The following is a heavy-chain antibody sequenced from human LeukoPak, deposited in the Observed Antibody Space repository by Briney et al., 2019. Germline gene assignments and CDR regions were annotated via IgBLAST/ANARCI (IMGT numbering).Heavy chain of an antibody. V-gene: IGHV3-20*04. J-gene: IGHJ4*02. CDR3: ARRGYYDSSGQSLADY. CDR2: INWNGGST. CDR1: GFTFDDYG. D-gene: IGHD3-22*01. Sequence: GGSLRLSCAASGFTFDDYGMSWVRQAPGKGLEWVSGINWNGGSTGYADSVKGRFTISRDNAKNSLYLQMNSLRAEDTALYYCARRGYYDSSGQSLADYWGQGTLVTVSS.